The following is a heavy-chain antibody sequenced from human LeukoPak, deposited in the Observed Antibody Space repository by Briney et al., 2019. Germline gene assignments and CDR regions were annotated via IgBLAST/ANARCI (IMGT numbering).Heavy chain of an antibody. V-gene: IGHV3-48*03. CDR2: ISSSGSTI. CDR1: GFTFSSYE. J-gene: IGHJ6*02. CDR3: ASPISMVRGVAYYYYGMDV. Sequence: PGGSLRLSCAASGFTFSSYEMNCVRQAPGKGLEWVPYISSSGSTIYYADSVKGRFTISRDNGKNSLYLQMNSLRAEDTAVYYCASPISMVRGVAYYYYGMDVWGQGTTVTVSS. D-gene: IGHD3-10*01.